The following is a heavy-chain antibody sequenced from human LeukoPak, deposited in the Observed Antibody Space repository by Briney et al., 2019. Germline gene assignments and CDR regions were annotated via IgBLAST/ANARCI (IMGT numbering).Heavy chain of an antibody. D-gene: IGHD5-24*01. CDR3: ARSLETYYFDY. V-gene: IGHV1-18*01. CDR1: GYTFTSYG. CDR2: ISAYNGNT. Sequence: GASVTVSCKASGYTFTSYGISWVRQAPGQGPEWMGWISAYNGNTNYAQKLQGRVTMTTDTSTSTAYMELRSLRSDDTAVYYCARSLETYYFDYWGQGTLVTVSS. J-gene: IGHJ4*02.